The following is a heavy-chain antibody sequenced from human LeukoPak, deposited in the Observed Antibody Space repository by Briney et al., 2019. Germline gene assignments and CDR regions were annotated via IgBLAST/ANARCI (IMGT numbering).Heavy chain of an antibody. CDR1: GFTFSSYA. D-gene: IGHD2/OR15-2a*01. J-gene: IGHJ4*01. CDR2: LSGSGDTS. CDR3: AKGLHFHRDY. Sequence: PGGSLRLSCAASGFTFSSYAMSWVRQAPGKGLEWVSSLSGSGDTSYYSDSVKGRVTTSRDNSRNTLYLQMSSLRAEDTAVYFCAKGLHFHRDYWGHGTLVSVSS. V-gene: IGHV3-23*01.